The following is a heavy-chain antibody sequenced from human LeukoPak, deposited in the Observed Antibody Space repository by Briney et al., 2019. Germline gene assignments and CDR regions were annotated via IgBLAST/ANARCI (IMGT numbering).Heavy chain of an antibody. CDR2: IRHDGTET. Sequence: GGSLRLSCAASGFSFSSYGMHWLRQAPGKGPESVALIRHDGTETYHADSVKGRFTISRDDSKSTFYLQMNSLRPEDTAVYYCAKANRDHLSHYYGVDVWGPGTAV. CDR1: GFSFSSYG. D-gene: IGHD3-10*01. CDR3: AKANRDHLSHYYGVDV. J-gene: IGHJ6*02. V-gene: IGHV3-30*02.